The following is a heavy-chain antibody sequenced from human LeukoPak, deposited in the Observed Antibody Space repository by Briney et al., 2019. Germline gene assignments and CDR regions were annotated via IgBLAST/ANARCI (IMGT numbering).Heavy chain of an antibody. D-gene: IGHD3/OR15-3a*01. CDR2: INHSGST. CDR3: ARSHSVWTSFDY. Sequence: PSETLSLTCAVYGGSFSGYYWSWIRQPPGKGLEWIGEINHSGSTNYNPSLKSRVTISVDTSKNQFSLKLSSVTAADTAVYYCARSHSVWTSFDYWGKGTLVTVSS. CDR1: GGSFSGYY. J-gene: IGHJ4*02. V-gene: IGHV4-34*01.